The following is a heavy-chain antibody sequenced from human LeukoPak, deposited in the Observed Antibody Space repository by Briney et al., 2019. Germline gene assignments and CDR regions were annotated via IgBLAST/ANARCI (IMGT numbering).Heavy chain of an antibody. D-gene: IGHD2-21*02. CDR1: GYTLTELS. CDR2: FDPEDGET. Sequence: GASVKVSCKVSGYTLTELSMHWVRQAPGKGLEWMGGFDPEDGETIYAQKFQGRVTMTEDTSTDTAYMELGSLRSEDTAVYYCATGLLFGRPGSSHAFDIWGQGIMVTVSS. CDR3: ATGLLFGRPGSSHAFDI. J-gene: IGHJ3*02. V-gene: IGHV1-24*01.